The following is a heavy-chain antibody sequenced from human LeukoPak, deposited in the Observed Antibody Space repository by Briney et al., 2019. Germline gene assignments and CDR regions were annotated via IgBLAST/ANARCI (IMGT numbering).Heavy chain of an antibody. CDR2: INPNSGGT. J-gene: IGHJ4*02. CDR1: GYTFTGYY. Sequence: ASVKVSCKASGYTFTGYYMHWVRQAPGQGLEWMGWINPNSGGTNYAQKLQGRVTMTRDTSVSTAYMELSRLRSDDTAVYYCARKKDYTYYFDYWGQGTLVTVSS. V-gene: IGHV1-2*02. D-gene: IGHD3-3*01. CDR3: ARKKDYTYYFDY.